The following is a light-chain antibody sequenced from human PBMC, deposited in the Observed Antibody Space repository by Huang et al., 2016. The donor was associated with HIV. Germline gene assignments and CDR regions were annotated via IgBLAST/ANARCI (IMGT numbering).Light chain of an antibody. V-gene: IGKV2-28*01. J-gene: IGKJ5*01. Sequence: DIVMTQSPLSLPVTPGEPASISCRSSQSLLHSNGYNDLDWYLQKPGQSPQLLIYWGSNRASGVPDRFSGSGSVTGFTLKISRVEAEDVGVYFCMQALQTPRTFGQGTRLEIK. CDR2: WGS. CDR1: QSLLHSNGYND. CDR3: MQALQTPRT.